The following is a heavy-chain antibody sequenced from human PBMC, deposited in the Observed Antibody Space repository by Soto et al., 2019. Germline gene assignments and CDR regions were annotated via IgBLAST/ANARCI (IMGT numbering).Heavy chain of an antibody. CDR2: INPNSGGT. J-gene: IGHJ6*02. Sequence: ASVKVSCKASGYTFTGYYMHWVRQAPGQGLEWMGWINPNSGGTNYAQKFQGWVTMTRDTSISTAYMELSRLRSDDTAVYYCARAYTIFGVNYGMDVWGQGTTVTVSS. CDR3: ARAYTIFGVNYGMDV. D-gene: IGHD3-3*01. CDR1: GYTFTGYY. V-gene: IGHV1-2*04.